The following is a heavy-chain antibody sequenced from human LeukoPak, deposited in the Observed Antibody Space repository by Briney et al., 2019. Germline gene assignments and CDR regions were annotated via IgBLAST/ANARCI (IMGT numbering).Heavy chain of an antibody. Sequence: GGSLRLSCAASGFTFSSYAMSWVRQAPGKGLEWVSAISGSGGSTYYADSVKGRFTISRDNSKNTLYLQMNSLRAEDTAVYYCAKAMVRGVIITAGWFDPWGQGTLVTVSS. J-gene: IGHJ5*02. CDR2: ISGSGGST. V-gene: IGHV3-23*01. CDR3: AKAMVRGVIITAGWFDP. D-gene: IGHD3-10*01. CDR1: GFTFSSYA.